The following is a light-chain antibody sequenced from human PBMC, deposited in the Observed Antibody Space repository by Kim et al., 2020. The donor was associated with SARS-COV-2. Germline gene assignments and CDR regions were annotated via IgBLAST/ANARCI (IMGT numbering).Light chain of an antibody. J-gene: IGKJ1*01. V-gene: IGKV3-15*01. CDR3: QQYNGWPRT. CDR2: GAS. Sequence: EIVMTQSPATLSLSPGERATLSCRASQNIRRNLAWYQQRLGQPPRLLIYGASIRATDLPGRFSGSGSGTEFTLTISSLQSEDFAIYYCQQYNGWPRTFGQGTKVDIK. CDR1: QNIRRN.